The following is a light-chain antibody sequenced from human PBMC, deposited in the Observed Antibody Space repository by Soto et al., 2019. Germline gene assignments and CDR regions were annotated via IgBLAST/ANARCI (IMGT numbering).Light chain of an antibody. CDR2: DAS. V-gene: IGKV1-5*01. J-gene: IGKJ1*01. CDR1: QSISSW. Sequence: DIQMTQSPSSVSASVGERVTITCRASQSISSWLAWYQQKPGKAPRLLISDASTLESGVPSRFSGKRSGTEFTLTISSLQPDDSATYYCQQYNNYSRTFGQGTKVDIK. CDR3: QQYNNYSRT.